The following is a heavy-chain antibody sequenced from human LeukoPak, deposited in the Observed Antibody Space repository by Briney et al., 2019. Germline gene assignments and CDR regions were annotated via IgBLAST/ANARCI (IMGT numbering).Heavy chain of an antibody. D-gene: IGHD6-19*01. CDR3: ATDGRSSGWYGFDY. CDR1: GFTFSNYW. V-gene: IGHV3-21*01. Sequence: GGSLRLSCAASGFTFSNYWMHWVRQAPGKGLEWVSSITSPVGRMYYADSLKGRITISRDNARSTLYLQMNSLRAEDTAVYYCATDGRSSGWYGFDYWGQGILVTVSS. J-gene: IGHJ4*02. CDR2: ITSPVGRM.